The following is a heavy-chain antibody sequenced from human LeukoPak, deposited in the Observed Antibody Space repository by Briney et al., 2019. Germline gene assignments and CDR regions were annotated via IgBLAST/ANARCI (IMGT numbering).Heavy chain of an antibody. CDR1: GFTFSSYA. D-gene: IGHD2-15*01. CDR2: IRWDSDTI. CDR3: SRDLLLADNGGSSAHDY. J-gene: IGHJ4*02. V-gene: IGHV3-9*01. Sequence: GGSLRLSCAASGFTFSSYAMHWVRQAPGKGLEWVSGIRWDSDTIGYADSVKGRFTISRDNAKNSLYLHMNSLRDEDTAVYYCSRDLLLADNGGSSAHDYWGQGTLVTVSS.